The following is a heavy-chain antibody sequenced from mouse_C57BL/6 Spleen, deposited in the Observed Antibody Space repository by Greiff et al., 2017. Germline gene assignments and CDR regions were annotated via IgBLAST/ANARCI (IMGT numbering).Heavy chain of an antibody. CDR1: GYTFTDYY. V-gene: IGHV1-26*01. CDR2: INPNNGGT. J-gene: IGHJ1*03. CDR3: ARDPTVVATPYWYFDV. D-gene: IGHD1-1*01. Sequence: EVQLQQSGPELVKPGASVKISCKASGYTFTDYYMNWVKQSHGKSLEWIGDINPNNGGTSYNQKFKGKATLTVDKSSSTAYMELRSLTSEDSAVYYCARDPTVVATPYWYFDVWGTGTTVTVSS.